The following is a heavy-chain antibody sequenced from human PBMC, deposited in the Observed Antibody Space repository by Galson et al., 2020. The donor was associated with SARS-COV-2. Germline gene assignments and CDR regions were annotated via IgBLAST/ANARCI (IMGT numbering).Heavy chain of an antibody. D-gene: IGHD2-21*01. J-gene: IGHJ4*02. CDR2: MYYTGIT. V-gene: IGHV4-39*01. Sequence: SETLSLTCTVSGDSITSRSSYWGWIRQPPGAGLEWIVSMYYTGITYYNPSLKSRVSISADTSRNQFSLKMRSVTAADTAVYYCVRLGRGSDGGRLCDYGGRGGLVIVSS. CDR1: GDSITSRSSY. CDR3: VRLGRGSDGGRLCDY.